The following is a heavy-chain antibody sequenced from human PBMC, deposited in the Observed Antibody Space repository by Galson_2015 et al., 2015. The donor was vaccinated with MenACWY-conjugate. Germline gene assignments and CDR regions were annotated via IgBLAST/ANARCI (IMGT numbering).Heavy chain of an antibody. V-gene: IGHV3-48*01. D-gene: IGHD6-19*01. CDR1: GFTFSSYS. CDR2: ISSYSSTI. J-gene: IGHJ4*02. Sequence: SLRLSCAASGFTFSSYSMNWVRQAPGKGLEWVSYISSYSSTIYYADSVKGRFTISRDNAKNSLYLQMNSLRAEDTAVYYCATEVEGGPWLVRGYFDNWGQGTLVTVSS. CDR3: ATEVEGGPWLVRGYFDN.